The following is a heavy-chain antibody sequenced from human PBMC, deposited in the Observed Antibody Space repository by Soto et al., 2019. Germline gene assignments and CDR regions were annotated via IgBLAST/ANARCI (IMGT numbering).Heavy chain of an antibody. Sequence: SETLSLTCTVSGGSISSYYWSWIRQPAGKGLEWIGRIYTSGSTNYNPSLKSLVTMSVDTSKNQFSLKLSSVTAADTAVYYCARGDYSNSDYYYYYGMDVWGQGATVTVSS. V-gene: IGHV4-4*07. J-gene: IGHJ6*02. CDR2: IYTSGST. D-gene: IGHD4-4*01. CDR1: GGSISSYY. CDR3: ARGDYSNSDYYYYYGMDV.